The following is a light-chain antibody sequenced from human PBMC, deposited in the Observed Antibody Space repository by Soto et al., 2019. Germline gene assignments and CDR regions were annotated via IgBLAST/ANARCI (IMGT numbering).Light chain of an antibody. V-gene: IGLV3-1*01. CDR2: QDT. J-gene: IGLJ1*01. Sequence: SYELTQPPSVSVSPGQTASITCSGDELGDKYVHWYQQKPGQSPVLVIYQDTKRPSGIPERFSGSNSGNTGTLTISATQAMDEADYYCQAWDNSNSFFGAGTKLTVL. CDR1: ELGDKY. CDR3: QAWDNSNSF.